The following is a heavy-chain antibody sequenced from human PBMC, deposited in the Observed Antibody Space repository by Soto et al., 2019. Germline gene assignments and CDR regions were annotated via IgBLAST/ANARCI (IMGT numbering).Heavy chain of an antibody. D-gene: IGHD2-15*01. CDR3: ERAYCSGGSCVLPGVFDF. CDR1: GYTFTSYA. J-gene: IGHJ3*01. V-gene: IGHV1-3*01. CDR2: INAGNGNT. Sequence: ASVKVSCKASGYTFTSYAMHWVRQAPGQRLEWMGWINAGNGNTKYSQKFQGRVTITRDTSASTAYMELSSLRSEDTAVYYCERAYCSGGSCVLPGVFDFRGQGSTVIVSS.